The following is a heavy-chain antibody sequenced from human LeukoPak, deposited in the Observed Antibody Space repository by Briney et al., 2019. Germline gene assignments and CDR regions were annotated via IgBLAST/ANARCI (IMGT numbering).Heavy chain of an antibody. V-gene: IGHV3-23*01. CDR3: VQDSKYYTDY. J-gene: IGHJ4*02. Sequence: GGSLRLSCAASGCIVNNYAMNWVRQAPGKGLEWVAIISGNGDGTFYAGSVNGRFTIARDNSKNTLYLQMNSLRVEDTAMYYCVQDSKYYTDYWGQGALVTVSS. CDR2: ISGNGDGT. CDR1: GCIVNNYA. D-gene: IGHD2/OR15-2a*01.